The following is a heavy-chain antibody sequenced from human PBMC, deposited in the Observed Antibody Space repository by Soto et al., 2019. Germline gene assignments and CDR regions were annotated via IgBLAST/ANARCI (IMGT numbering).Heavy chain of an antibody. CDR2: INSDGSST. V-gene: IGHV3-74*01. J-gene: IGHJ4*02. D-gene: IGHD4-17*01. CDR3: ARLTTVTFPDFDY. Sequence: GGSLRLSCAASGFTFSRYWMHWVRQAPGKGLVWVSRINSDGSSTTYADSVKGRFTISRDNAKNTLYLQMNSLRVEDTAVYYCARLTTVTFPDFDYWGQGTLVTVSS. CDR1: GFTFSRYW.